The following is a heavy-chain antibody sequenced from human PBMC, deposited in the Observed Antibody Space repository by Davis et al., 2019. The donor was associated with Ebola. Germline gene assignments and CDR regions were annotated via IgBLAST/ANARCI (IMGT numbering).Heavy chain of an antibody. Sequence: PGGSLRLSCAASGFTFSSYGMHWVRQAPGKGLEWVAVISYDGSNKYYADSVKGRFTISRDNSKNTLYLQMNSLRAEDTAVYYCAKDGDWYYYYGMDVWGQGTTVTVSS. V-gene: IGHV3-30*18. J-gene: IGHJ6*02. CDR1: GFTFSSYG. D-gene: IGHD3/OR15-3a*01. CDR3: AKDGDWYYYYGMDV. CDR2: ISYDGSNK.